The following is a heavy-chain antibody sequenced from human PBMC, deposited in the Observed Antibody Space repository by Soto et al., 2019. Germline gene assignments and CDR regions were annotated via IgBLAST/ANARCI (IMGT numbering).Heavy chain of an antibody. CDR2: ISYDGSNK. J-gene: IGHJ6*02. CDR3: ARDGTGSSSPGIYYYYYGMDV. Sequence: GGSLRLSCAASGFTFSSYAMHWVRQAPGKGLEWVAVISYDGSNKYYADSVKGRFTISRDNSKNTLYLQMNSLRAEDTAVYYCARDGTGSSSPGIYYYYYGMDVWGQGTTVTVSS. CDR1: GFTFSSYA. D-gene: IGHD6-6*01. V-gene: IGHV3-30-3*01.